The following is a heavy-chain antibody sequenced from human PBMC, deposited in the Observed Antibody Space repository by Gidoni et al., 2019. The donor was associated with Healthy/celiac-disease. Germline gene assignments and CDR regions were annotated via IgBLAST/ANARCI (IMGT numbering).Heavy chain of an antibody. J-gene: IGHJ4*02. CDR3: ASFYYDILTGYRDY. V-gene: IGHV5-51*03. CDR2: IYPGDSDT. CDR1: GYSFTTYW. D-gene: IGHD3-9*01. Sequence: EVQLVQSGAEVKKLGEALKISWKGAGYSFTTYWIGWVRQMPGKGLEWMGIIYPGDSDTRYSPSFQGQVTISADKSISTAYLQWSSLKASDTAMYYCASFYYDILTGYRDYWGQGTLVTVSS.